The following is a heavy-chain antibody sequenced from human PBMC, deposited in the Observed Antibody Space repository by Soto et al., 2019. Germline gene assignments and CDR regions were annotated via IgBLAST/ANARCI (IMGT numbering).Heavy chain of an antibody. D-gene: IGHD3-22*01. CDR2: INAGNGNT. CDR3: AILGTYYFDNSDNYFDF. Sequence: QVQLVQSGAEEMKPGASVKVSCKASGYTLTRYSIHWVRQAPGQRLEWMVWINAGNGNTKFSQKFQGRVTITRDTSASTAYMELRGLRSEDTAVYYCAILGTYYFDNSDNYFDFWGQGTLVTVSS. V-gene: IGHV1-3*05. J-gene: IGHJ4*02. CDR1: GYTLTRYS.